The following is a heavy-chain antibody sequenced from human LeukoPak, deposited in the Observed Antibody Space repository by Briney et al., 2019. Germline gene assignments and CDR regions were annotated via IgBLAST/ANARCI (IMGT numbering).Heavy chain of an antibody. J-gene: IGHJ6*02. CDR2: IIPIFGTA. D-gene: IGHD6-19*01. CDR1: GYTFTSYG. CDR3: ARSKGEWLVKDYYYYGMDV. Sequence: ASVKVSCKAPGYTFTSYGISWVRQAPGQGLEWMGGIIPIFGTANYAQKFQGRVTITADESTSTAYMELSSLRSEDTAVYYCARSKGEWLVKDYYYYGMDVWGQGTTVTVSS. V-gene: IGHV1-69*13.